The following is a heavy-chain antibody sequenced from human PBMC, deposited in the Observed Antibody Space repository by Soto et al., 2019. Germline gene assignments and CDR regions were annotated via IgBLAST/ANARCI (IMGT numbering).Heavy chain of an antibody. V-gene: IGHV3-7*05. D-gene: IGHD3-16*01. J-gene: IGHJ4*02. CDR1: GFTFSCCW. CDR2: IKGDGREK. CDR3: ARQQSGGDYSIFDS. Sequence: EVQLVESGGGLVQPGGSLRLSCAASGFTFSCCWMTWVRQAPGKGLEWVAAIKGDGREKHYVDSVKGRFTISRDDAKNSMYLQMNSLRAEDTAVYYCARQQSGGDYSIFDSWGQGTLVTVSS.